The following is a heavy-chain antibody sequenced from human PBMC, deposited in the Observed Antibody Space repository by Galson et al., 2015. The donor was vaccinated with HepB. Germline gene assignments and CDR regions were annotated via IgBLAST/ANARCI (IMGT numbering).Heavy chain of an antibody. CDR2: IIPIFGTA. D-gene: IGHD2-2*01. J-gene: IGHJ6*03. CDR1: GGTFGSYA. Sequence: SVKVSCKASGGTFGSYAISWVRQAPGQGLEWMGGIIPIFGTANYAQKFQGRVTITADESTSTAYMELSSLRSEDTAVYYCARTQAPCCSSTSCSMGGYYYYYMDVWGKGTTVTVSS. V-gene: IGHV1-69*13. CDR3: ARTQAPCCSSTSCSMGGYYYYYMDV.